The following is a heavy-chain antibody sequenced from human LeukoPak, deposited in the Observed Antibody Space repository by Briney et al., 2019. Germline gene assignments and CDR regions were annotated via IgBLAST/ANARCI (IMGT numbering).Heavy chain of an antibody. CDR2: INHSGST. CDR1: GGSFSGYF. J-gene: IGHJ4*02. D-gene: IGHD2-2*01. Sequence: SETLSLTCAVYGGSFSGYFWSWLRQPPGKGLELIGEINHSGSTNYNPSLKSRVTISVDTSKNQFSLKLSSVTAADTGVYYCARHRYGSDTSCFGFWGQGTLVTVSS. V-gene: IGHV4-34*01. CDR3: ARHRYGSDTSCFGF.